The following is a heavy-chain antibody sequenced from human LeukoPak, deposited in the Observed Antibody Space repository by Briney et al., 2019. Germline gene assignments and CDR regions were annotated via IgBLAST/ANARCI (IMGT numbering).Heavy chain of an antibody. Sequence: SETLSLTCTVSGGSISSYYWSWIRQPPGKGLEWIGYIYTSGRTYFNPSLTSRVTMSVDTSNNQFSLRLNSVTAADTDVYYCARVKRKSISGTLDFYYYMDVWGTGTTVTVSS. CDR2: IYTSGRT. J-gene: IGHJ6*03. CDR1: GGSISSYY. CDR3: ARVKRKSISGTLDFYYYMDV. D-gene: IGHD1-20*01. V-gene: IGHV4-4*09.